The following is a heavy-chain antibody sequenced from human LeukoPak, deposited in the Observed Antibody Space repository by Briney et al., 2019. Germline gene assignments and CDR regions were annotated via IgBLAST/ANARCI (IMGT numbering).Heavy chain of an antibody. J-gene: IGHJ5*02. CDR3: ARDLSPLGGGDGGWFDP. CDR1: GFTFSSYG. V-gene: IGHV3-30*02. Sequence: GGSLRLSCAASGFTFSSYGMHWVRQAPGKGLEWVAFIRYDGSNKYYADSVKGRFTISRDNSKNTLYLQMNSLRAEDTAVYYCARDLSPLGGGDGGWFDPWGQGTLVTVSS. D-gene: IGHD2-21*01. CDR2: IRYDGSNK.